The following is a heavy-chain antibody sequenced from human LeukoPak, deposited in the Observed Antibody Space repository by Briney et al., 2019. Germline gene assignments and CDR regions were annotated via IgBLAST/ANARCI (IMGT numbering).Heavy chain of an antibody. CDR2: INPNSGGT. CDR1: GYTFTGYY. CDR3: ARVRRYSSSSDAFDI. Sequence: ASVKVSCKASGYTFTGYYMHWVRQAPGQGLEWMGWINPNSGGTNYAQKFQGWVTMTRDTSISTAYMELSRLRSDDTAVYYCARVRRYSSSSDAFDIWGQGTMVTVSS. D-gene: IGHD6-6*01. J-gene: IGHJ3*02. V-gene: IGHV1-2*04.